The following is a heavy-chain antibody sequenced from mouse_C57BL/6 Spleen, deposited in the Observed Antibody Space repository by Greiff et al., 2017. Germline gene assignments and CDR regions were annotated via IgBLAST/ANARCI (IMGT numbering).Heavy chain of an antibody. CDR3: ARHYYGSSFDY. J-gene: IGHJ2*01. V-gene: IGHV3-6*01. CDR2: ISYDGSN. CDR1: GYSITSGYY. Sequence: EVQVVESGPGLVKPSQSLSLTCSVTGYSITSGYYWNWIRQFPGNKLEWMGYISYDGSNNYNPSLKNRISITRDTSKNQFFLKLNSVTTEDTATYYCARHYYGSSFDYWGQGTTLTVSS. D-gene: IGHD1-1*01.